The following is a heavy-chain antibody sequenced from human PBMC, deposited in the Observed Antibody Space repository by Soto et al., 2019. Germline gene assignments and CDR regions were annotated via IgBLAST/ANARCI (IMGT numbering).Heavy chain of an antibody. CDR2: TYYRSKWYN. V-gene: IGHV6-1*01. D-gene: IGHD6-19*01. Sequence: SQTLSLTCAISGDSVSSNSAAWNWIRQSPSRGVEWLGRTYYRSKWYNDYAVSVKSRITINPDTSKNQFSLQLNSVTPEDTAVYYCARDLRYSSGSTRNEVHYYYYGMDVWGQGTTVTVSS. CDR1: GDSVSSNSAA. J-gene: IGHJ6*02. CDR3: ARDLRYSSGSTRNEVHYYYYGMDV.